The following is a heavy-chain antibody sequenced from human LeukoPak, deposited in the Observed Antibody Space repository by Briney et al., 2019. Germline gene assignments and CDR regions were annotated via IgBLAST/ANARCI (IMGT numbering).Heavy chain of an antibody. CDR2: IDYEGGTT. Sequence: GGSLRLSCVASGFTFSSFGMHWVRQVPGKGLVWVSRIDYEGGTTDYADSVEGRFTISRDNARNTLYLQMNSLRAEDTAIYYCARNNWGIDYWGLGTLVTVSS. V-gene: IGHV3-74*01. CDR1: GFTFSSFG. CDR3: ARNNWGIDY. J-gene: IGHJ4*01. D-gene: IGHD1/OR15-1a*01.